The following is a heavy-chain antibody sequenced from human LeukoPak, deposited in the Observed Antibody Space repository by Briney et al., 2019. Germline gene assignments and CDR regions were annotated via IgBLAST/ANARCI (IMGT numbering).Heavy chain of an antibody. J-gene: IGHJ4*02. Sequence: GGSLRLSCTASGFTFCGYAMSWVRQAPGKGLEWVGFIRSKAYGGTTEYAASVKGRFTISRDDSKSIAYLQMNSLKTEDTAVYYCTRVEMVRGVIAFDYWGRRTLVTVSS. V-gene: IGHV3-49*04. D-gene: IGHD3-10*01. CDR1: GFTFCGYA. CDR2: IRSKAYGGTT. CDR3: TRVEMVRGVIAFDY.